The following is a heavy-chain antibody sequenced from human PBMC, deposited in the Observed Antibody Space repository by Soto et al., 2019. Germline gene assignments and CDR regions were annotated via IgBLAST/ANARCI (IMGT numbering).Heavy chain of an antibody. CDR1: GGSISSGDYY. V-gene: IGHV4-30-4*01. D-gene: IGHD2-2*01. J-gene: IGHJ6*02. Sequence: PSETLSLTCTVSGGSISSGDYYWSWIRQPPGKGLEWIGYIYYSGSTYYNPSLKSRVTISVDTSKNQFSLKLSSVTAADTAVYYCARDQDCSSTSCYSTAPYGTDVWGQGTTVTVSS. CDR2: IYYSGST. CDR3: ARDQDCSSTSCYSTAPYGTDV.